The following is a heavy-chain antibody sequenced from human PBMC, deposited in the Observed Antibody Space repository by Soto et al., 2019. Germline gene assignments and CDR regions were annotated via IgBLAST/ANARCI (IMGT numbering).Heavy chain of an antibody. J-gene: IGHJ6*02. D-gene: IGHD1-7*01. CDR2: ISAYNGNT. CDR3: ARDRDGRITRTKYGMDV. Sequence: ASVKVSCKASGYTFTSYGISWLRQAPGQGLEWMGRISAYNGNTNYAQKLQGRVTMTTDTSTSTAYMELRSLRSDDTAVYYCARDRDGRITRTKYGMDVWGQGTTVTVSS. V-gene: IGHV1-18*01. CDR1: GYTFTSYG.